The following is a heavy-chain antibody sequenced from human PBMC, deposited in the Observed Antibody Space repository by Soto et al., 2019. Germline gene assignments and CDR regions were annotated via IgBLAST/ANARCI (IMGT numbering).Heavy chain of an antibody. CDR3: ARVLWWTEHNVGIPAAIDY. D-gene: IGHD2-2*01. J-gene: IGHJ4*02. CDR1: EFTFGNYW. Sequence: EVQLVESGGGLVQPGGSLRLSCVASEFTFGNYWMSWVRQAPGKGLEWVANIKKDGSEKYYVDSVKGRFSISRDNAENSMYLQMNSLRAEDTAVYYCARVLWWTEHNVGIPAAIDYWGQGTRVTVSS. CDR2: IKKDGSEK. V-gene: IGHV3-7*01.